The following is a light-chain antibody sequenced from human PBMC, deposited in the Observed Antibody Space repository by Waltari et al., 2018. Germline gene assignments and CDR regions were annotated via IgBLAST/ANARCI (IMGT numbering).Light chain of an antibody. J-gene: IGKJ4*01. CDR2: KAS. CDR1: HNIDKW. V-gene: IGKV1-5*03. Sequence: DIEMTQSPSTLSASVGDRVTLTCRDRHNIDKWLAWYQQKPGETPKLLIYKASTLASGVPSRFSGSGAGTEFTLTISSLQSDDSATYYCQQYTTFSLHFGGRTKVAI. CDR3: QQYTTFSLH.